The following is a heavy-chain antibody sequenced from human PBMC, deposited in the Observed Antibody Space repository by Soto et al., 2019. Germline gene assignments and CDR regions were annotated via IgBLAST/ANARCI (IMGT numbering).Heavy chain of an antibody. Sequence: EVQLVESGGGLVQPGGSLRLSCAASGFTVSSNYMSWVRQAPGKGLEWVSVIYSGGSTYYADSVKGRFTISRDNSKNTLYLQMNSLRAEDTAVYYCARDLVYSSGWPTPSRFDPWGQGTLVTVSS. D-gene: IGHD6-19*01. CDR1: GFTVSSNY. CDR2: IYSGGST. V-gene: IGHV3-66*01. CDR3: ARDLVYSSGWPTPSRFDP. J-gene: IGHJ5*02.